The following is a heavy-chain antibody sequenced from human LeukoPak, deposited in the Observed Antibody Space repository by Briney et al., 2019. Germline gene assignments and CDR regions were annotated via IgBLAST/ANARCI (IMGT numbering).Heavy chain of an antibody. CDR3: AREGTVTLLAY. Sequence: GRSLRLSCAASGFTFSSYAVHWVRQAPGKGLEWVAVISYDGSNKYYADSVKGRFTISRDNSKNTLYLQMNSLRAEDTTVYYCAREGTVTLLAYWGQGTLVTVSS. D-gene: IGHD4-17*01. CDR1: GFTFSSYA. CDR2: ISYDGSNK. J-gene: IGHJ4*02. V-gene: IGHV3-30-3*01.